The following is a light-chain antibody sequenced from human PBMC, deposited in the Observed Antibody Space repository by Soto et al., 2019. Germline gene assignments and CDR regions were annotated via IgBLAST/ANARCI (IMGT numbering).Light chain of an antibody. CDR1: QSVSSN. CDR3: QQYNNWPPLT. J-gene: IGKJ4*01. CDR2: GAS. Sequence: EIVMTQSPATLSVSPGERATVSCRASQSVSSNLAWYQQKRGQALRLLIYGASTRDTGIPARFSGSGSGTEFTLTISSLQSEDFAVYYCQQYNNWPPLTFGGGTKVEIK. V-gene: IGKV3-15*01.